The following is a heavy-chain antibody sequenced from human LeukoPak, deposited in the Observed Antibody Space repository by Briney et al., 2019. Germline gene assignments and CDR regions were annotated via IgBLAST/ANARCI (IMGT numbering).Heavy chain of an antibody. CDR3: ARSPWGITMIAEA. CDR1: GFIVSSNY. D-gene: IGHD3-22*01. CDR2: IYSGGST. V-gene: IGHV3-53*01. J-gene: IGHJ5*02. Sequence: GGSLRLSRAASGFIVSSNYMSWVRQAPGKGLEGVSVIYSGGSTYYADSVKGRFTISRDNSKNPLYLQMNSLRAEDTAVYYCARSPWGITMIAEAWGQGTLVAVSS.